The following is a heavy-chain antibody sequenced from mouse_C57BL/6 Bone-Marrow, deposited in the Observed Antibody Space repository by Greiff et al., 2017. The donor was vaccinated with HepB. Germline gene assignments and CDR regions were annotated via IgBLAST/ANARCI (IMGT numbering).Heavy chain of an antibody. D-gene: IGHD1-1*01. V-gene: IGHV1-18*01. CDR1: GYTFTDYN. Sequence: EVQLQQSGPELVKPGASVKIPCKASGYTFTDYNMDWVKQSHGKSLEWIGDINPNNGGTIYNQKFKGKATLTVDKSSSTAYMELRSLTSEDTAVYYCARPRIYYYGSSYYFDYWGQGTTLTVSS. CDR3: ARPRIYYYGSSYYFDY. CDR2: INPNNGGT. J-gene: IGHJ2*01.